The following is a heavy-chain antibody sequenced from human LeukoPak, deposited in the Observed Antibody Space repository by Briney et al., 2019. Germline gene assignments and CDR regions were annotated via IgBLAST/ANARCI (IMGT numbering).Heavy chain of an antibody. CDR1: GYSISSGYY. CDR2: IYHSGST. J-gene: IGHJ6*03. CDR3: ARLNLTYDYYYMDG. Sequence: SETLSLTCAVSGYSISSGYYWGWIRQPPGKRVEWIGSIYHSGSTYYNPSLDNRATTPAATTKNQLFLKLSSVTAADTAVYYCARLNLTYDYYYMDGWGKGTTVTVSS. D-gene: IGHD1-14*01. V-gene: IGHV4-38-2*01.